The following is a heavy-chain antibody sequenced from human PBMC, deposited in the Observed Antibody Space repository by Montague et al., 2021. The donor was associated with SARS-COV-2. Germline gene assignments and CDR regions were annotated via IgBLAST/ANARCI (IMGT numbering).Heavy chain of an antibody. Sequence: SETLSLTCTVSGGSISSSSYYWGWIRQPPGKGLEWIGSIYYSGSTYYNPSLKSRVTISVDTSKNQFSLKLSSVTAADTAVYYCARPEAPYCSSTSCYSASWFGPWGQGTLVTVSS. D-gene: IGHD2-2*01. CDR1: GGSISSSSYY. CDR2: IYYSGST. CDR3: ARPEAPYCSSTSCYSASWFGP. J-gene: IGHJ5*02. V-gene: IGHV4-39*01.